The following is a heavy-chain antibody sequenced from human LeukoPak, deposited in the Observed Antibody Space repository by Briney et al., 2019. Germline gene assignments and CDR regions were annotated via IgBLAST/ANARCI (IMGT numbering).Heavy chain of an antibody. J-gene: IGHJ5*02. D-gene: IGHD4-17*01. CDR2: IYYSGST. CDR3: ARAFRTTVTTFDWFDP. CDR1: GGSISSYY. V-gene: IGHV4-59*01. Sequence: SETLSLTCTVSGGSISSYYWSWIRQPPGKGLEWIGYIYYSGSTNYNPSLKSRVTISVDTSKNPFSLKLSSVTAADTAVYYCARAFRTTVTTFDWFDPWGQGTLVTVSS.